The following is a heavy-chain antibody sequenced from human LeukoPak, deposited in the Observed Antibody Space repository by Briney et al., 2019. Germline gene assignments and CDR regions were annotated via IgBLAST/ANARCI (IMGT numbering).Heavy chain of an antibody. CDR1: GFAFSSYG. V-gene: IGHV3-30*03. CDR2: ISYDGSNK. D-gene: IGHD6-19*01. J-gene: IGHJ4*02. CDR3: ARAGIAVDYRGFDY. Sequence: PGRSLRLSCAASGFAFSSYGMHWVRQGTGKGLEWVAVISYDGSNKYYADSVKGRFTISRDNSKNTLYVQMNSLRGEDTAVYYCARAGIAVDYRGFDYWGQGTLVTVSS.